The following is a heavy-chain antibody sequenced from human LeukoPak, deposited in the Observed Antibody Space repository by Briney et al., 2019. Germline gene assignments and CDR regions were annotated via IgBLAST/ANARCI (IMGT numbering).Heavy chain of an antibody. D-gene: IGHD2-15*01. Sequence: GGSLRLSCAASGFTFSSCWMHLLRQAPGKGLVWVSRINTDGRSTSYADSVKGRFTISRDNAKNTLYLQMNSLRAEDTAIYSCARPRLEYCSGGSCFDAFDIWGQGTMVTVSS. CDR1: GFTFSSCW. CDR2: INTDGRST. J-gene: IGHJ3*02. V-gene: IGHV3-74*01. CDR3: ARPRLEYCSGGSCFDAFDI.